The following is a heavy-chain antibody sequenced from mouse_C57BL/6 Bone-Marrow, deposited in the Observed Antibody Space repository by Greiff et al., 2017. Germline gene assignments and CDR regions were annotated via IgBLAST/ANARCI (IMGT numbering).Heavy chain of an antibody. D-gene: IGHD4-1*01. Sequence: EVTLMESGAELVRPGASVKLSCTASGFNIKDDYMHWVKQRPEQGMEWIGWIDPENGDTEYASKFQGKATITADTSSNTAYLQLSSLTSEDTAVYYCTNPYWDLYWGQGTSVTVSS. CDR1: GFNIKDDY. CDR3: TNPYWDLY. V-gene: IGHV14-4*01. J-gene: IGHJ4*01. CDR2: IDPENGDT.